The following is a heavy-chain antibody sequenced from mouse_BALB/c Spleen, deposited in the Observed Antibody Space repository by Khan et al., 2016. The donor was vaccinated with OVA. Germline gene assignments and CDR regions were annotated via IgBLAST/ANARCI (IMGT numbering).Heavy chain of an antibody. Sequence: QVQLQQSGAELAKPGASVKLSCKASGYTFTDYYINRVRQRTGQGLEWIGDIYPGSGNTYYNETLKGKVTLTADKSNNTVYLQLSSLTSEDSAVYFCARPGTGSFLDWGQGTLVTVSA. D-gene: IGHD4-1*01. CDR3: ARPGTGSFLD. CDR2: IYPGSGNT. J-gene: IGHJ3*01. V-gene: IGHV1-77*01. CDR1: GYTFTDYY.